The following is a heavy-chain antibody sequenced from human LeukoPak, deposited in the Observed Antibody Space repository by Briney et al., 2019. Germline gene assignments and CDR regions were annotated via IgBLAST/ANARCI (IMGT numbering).Heavy chain of an antibody. V-gene: IGHV3-11*04. J-gene: IGHJ4*02. Sequence: GGSLRLSCAASGFTFSDYYMNWIRQALGKGLEWVSYISRGGSTTYYADSVKGRFTISRDNAKNSLYLQMNSLRAEDTAVYYCAKFWVRDIVLMVYAPEGDYWGQGTLVTVSS. D-gene: IGHD2-8*01. CDR3: AKFWVRDIVLMVYAPEGDY. CDR1: GFTFSDYY. CDR2: ISRGGSTT.